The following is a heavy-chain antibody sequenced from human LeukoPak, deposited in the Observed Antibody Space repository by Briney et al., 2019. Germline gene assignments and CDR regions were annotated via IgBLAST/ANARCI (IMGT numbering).Heavy chain of an antibody. J-gene: IGHJ4*02. CDR3: AREMSTIIDN. Sequence: SETLSLTCTVSGGSISSYYWSWIRQPAGKGLEWIGRIYTSGSTNYNPSLMTRISMSVDTSKNQISLKLNSLTAADTAVYYCAREMSTIIDNWGQGILVTVSS. V-gene: IGHV4-4*07. D-gene: IGHD5/OR15-5a*01. CDR1: GGSISSYY. CDR2: IYTSGST.